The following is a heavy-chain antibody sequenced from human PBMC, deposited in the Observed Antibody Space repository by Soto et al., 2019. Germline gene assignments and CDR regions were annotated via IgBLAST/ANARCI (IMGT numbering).Heavy chain of an antibody. V-gene: IGHV6-1*01. Sequence: SQALSLTCAISGDSVSSNSAAGNWIRHSPSRGLECLGRTYYRSKWYNDYAVSVKSRITINPDTSKNQFSLQLNSVTPEDTAVYYCARDQNDFRPAMLDYWGQGTLVTVSS. CDR3: ARDQNDFRPAMLDY. J-gene: IGHJ4*02. D-gene: IGHD3-3*01. CDR2: TYYRSKWYN. CDR1: GDSVSSNSAA.